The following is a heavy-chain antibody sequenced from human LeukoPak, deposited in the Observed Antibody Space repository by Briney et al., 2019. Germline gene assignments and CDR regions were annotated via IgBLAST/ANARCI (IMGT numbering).Heavy chain of an antibody. V-gene: IGHV3-21*01. Sequence: GGSLRLSCAASGFTFSSYSMNWVRQAPGKGLEWVSSISSSSSYIYYADSVKGRFTISRDNAKNSLYLQMNSLRAEDTAVYYCARIRATVVWGSYRYTPYFDYWGQGTLVTVSS. CDR3: ARIRATVVWGSYRYTPYFDY. CDR2: ISSSSSYI. J-gene: IGHJ4*02. CDR1: GFTFSSYS. D-gene: IGHD3-16*02.